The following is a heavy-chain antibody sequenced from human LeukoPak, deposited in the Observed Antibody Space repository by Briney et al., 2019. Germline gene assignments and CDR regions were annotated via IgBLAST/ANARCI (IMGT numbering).Heavy chain of an antibody. CDR2: ISGSGGST. J-gene: IGHJ4*02. CDR3: AKDTTYYYGSGSYR. CDR1: GFTFSSYA. D-gene: IGHD3-10*01. V-gene: IGHV3-23*01. Sequence: GGSLRLSCAASGFTFSSYAMSWVRQARGKGLEWVSAISGSGGSTYYADSVKGRFTISRDNSKNTLYLQMNSLRAEDTAVYYCAKDTTYYYGSGSYRWGQGTLVTVSS.